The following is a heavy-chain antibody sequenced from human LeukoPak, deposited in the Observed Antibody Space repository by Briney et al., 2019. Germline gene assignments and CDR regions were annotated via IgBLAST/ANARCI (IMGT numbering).Heavy chain of an antibody. CDR1: GYTFTGYY. CDR3: ARTPNQLLYQEGSYYYYGMDV. Sequence: ASVKVSCKASGYTFTGYYMHWVRQAPGQGLEWMGWINPNSGGTNYAQKFQCRVTMTRDTSISTAYMELSRLRSDDPAVYYCARTPNQLLYQEGSYYYYGMDVWGQGTTVTVSS. CDR2: INPNSGGT. V-gene: IGHV1-2*02. D-gene: IGHD2-2*02. J-gene: IGHJ6*02.